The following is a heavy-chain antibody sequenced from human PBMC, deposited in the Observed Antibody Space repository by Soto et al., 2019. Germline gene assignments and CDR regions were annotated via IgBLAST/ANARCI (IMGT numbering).Heavy chain of an antibody. CDR2: VHVSGHS. CDR1: GGSVRAPDW. CDR3: ARVRQGCSVNNCYFDP. J-gene: IGHJ5*01. D-gene: IGHD1-1*01. Sequence: TLSLTCTLSGGSVRAPDWWNWVRQSPDKGLEWIAEVHVSGHSNYNPSLRSRVSVSIDSSKNQFYLNLNSVTAADKAIYYCARVRQGCSVNNCYFDPWGQGTQVTVSS. V-gene: IGHV4-4*02.